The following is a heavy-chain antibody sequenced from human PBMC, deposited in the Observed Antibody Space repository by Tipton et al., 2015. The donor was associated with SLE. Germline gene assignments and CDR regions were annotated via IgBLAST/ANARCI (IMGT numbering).Heavy chain of an antibody. CDR2: IYTSGST. Sequence: TLSLTCTVSGGSISSYYWSWIRQPPGKGLEWIGYIYTSGSTNYNPSLKSRVTISVDTSKNQFSLKLSSVTAADTAVYYCARGARYWYFDLWGRGTLVTVSS. J-gene: IGHJ2*01. D-gene: IGHD5-12*01. CDR1: GGSISSYY. V-gene: IGHV4-4*08. CDR3: ARGARYWYFDL.